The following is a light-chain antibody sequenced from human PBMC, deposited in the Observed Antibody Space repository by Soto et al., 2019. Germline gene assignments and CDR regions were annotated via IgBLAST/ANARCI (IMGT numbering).Light chain of an antibody. Sequence: EVVLTQSPDTLSLPPGERATLSCRASQSISSYLAWYQQKPGQAPRLLIYDASSRATGIPARFSGSGSGTEFTLTISTLQSEDFAIYYCQHYNNWPPWTFGQGTKVDIK. CDR3: QHYNNWPPWT. CDR2: DAS. J-gene: IGKJ1*01. CDR1: QSISSY. V-gene: IGKV3D-15*01.